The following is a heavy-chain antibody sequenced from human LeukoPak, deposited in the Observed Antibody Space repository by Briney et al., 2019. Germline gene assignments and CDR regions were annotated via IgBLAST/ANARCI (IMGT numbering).Heavy chain of an antibody. CDR1: GGSISSYY. V-gene: IGHV4-59*01. CDR2: IYYSGST. D-gene: IGHD2-2*01. Sequence: SETLSLTCTVSGGSISSYYWSWIRQPPGKGLEWIGYIYYSGSTNYNPSLKSRVTISVDTSKNQFSLKLSSVTAADTAVYYCAREPARLRYMDVRGKGTTVTVSS. J-gene: IGHJ6*03. CDR3: AREPARLRYMDV.